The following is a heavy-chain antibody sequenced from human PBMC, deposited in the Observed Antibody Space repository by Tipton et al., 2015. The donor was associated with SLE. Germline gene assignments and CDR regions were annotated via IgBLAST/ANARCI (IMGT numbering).Heavy chain of an antibody. D-gene: IGHD6-6*01. CDR1: GGSISSSSSYY. J-gene: IGHJ4*02. CDR2: INHRGST. V-gene: IGHV4-34*01. Sequence: TLSLTCAVYGGSISSSSSYYWAWIRQPPGKGVEWIGEINHRGSTNYNPSLKSRVTISVDTSKNQFSLKLSSVTAADTAVYYCARGEEPRGYYSSSGEFDHWGQGTLVTVSS. CDR3: ARGEEPRGYYSSSGEFDH.